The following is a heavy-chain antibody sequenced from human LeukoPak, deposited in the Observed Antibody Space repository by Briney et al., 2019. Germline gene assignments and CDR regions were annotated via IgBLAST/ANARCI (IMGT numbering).Heavy chain of an antibody. CDR3: AKSRYCSSTSCRDY. V-gene: IGHV3-23*01. Sequence: GGSLRLSCAASGFTFSSYDMNWVRQAPGTGLEWVSAVSGSGGSTYYADSVKGRFTISRDNSKNTLYLQMNSLRAEDTAVYYCAKSRYCSSTSCRDYWGQGTLVTVSS. CDR1: GFTFSSYD. CDR2: VSGSGGST. D-gene: IGHD2-2*01. J-gene: IGHJ4*02.